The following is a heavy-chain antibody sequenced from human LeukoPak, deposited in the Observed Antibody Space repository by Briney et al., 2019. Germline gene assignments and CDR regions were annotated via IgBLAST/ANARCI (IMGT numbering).Heavy chain of an antibody. Sequence: ASVKVSCKASGYTFTSYGISWVRQAPGQGLEWMGWISAYSGDTNYAQKFQGRVTITADESTSTAYMELSSLRSEDTAVYYCARERNSGSYSWGQGTLVTVSS. CDR2: ISAYSGDT. CDR1: GYTFTSYG. J-gene: IGHJ4*02. V-gene: IGHV1-18*01. D-gene: IGHD1-26*01. CDR3: ARERNSGSYS.